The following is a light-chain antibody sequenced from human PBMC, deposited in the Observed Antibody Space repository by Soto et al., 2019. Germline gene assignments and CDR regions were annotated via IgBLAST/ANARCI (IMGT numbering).Light chain of an antibody. CDR2: EVS. CDR3: SSYAGRNNVV. V-gene: IGLV2-8*01. J-gene: IGLJ2*01. CDR1: SSDIGGYKY. Sequence: QSVLTQPPSASGSPGQSVTISCTGTSSDIGGYKYVSWYQQHPGKAPKLMIYEVSKRPSGVPDRFSGSKSGNTASLTVSGRQTEDEADYYCSSYAGRNNVVFGGGTKLTVL.